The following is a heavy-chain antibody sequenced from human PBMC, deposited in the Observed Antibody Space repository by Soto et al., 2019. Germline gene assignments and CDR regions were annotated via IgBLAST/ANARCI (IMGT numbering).Heavy chain of an antibody. J-gene: IGHJ4*02. CDR3: ARDPDGIIDFDY. V-gene: IGHV3-23*01. CDR1: GFTFSGYA. D-gene: IGHD3-10*01. CDR2: VSPSGGST. Sequence: PGGSLRLSCADSGFTFSGYAISWVREAPGKGLEWISAVSPSGGSTYYADFVKGRFTISRDNAKNSLYLQMNSLRDEDTAAYFCARDPDGIIDFDYWRQGTQVTVSS.